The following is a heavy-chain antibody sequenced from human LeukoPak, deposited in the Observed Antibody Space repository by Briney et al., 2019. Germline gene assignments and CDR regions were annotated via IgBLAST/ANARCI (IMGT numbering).Heavy chain of an antibody. Sequence: PGRSLRLSCAASGFTFSSYGMHWVRQAPGKGLEWVAVISYDGSNKYNADSVKGRFTISRDNSKNTLYLQMNSLRAEDTAVYYCAKGGHYYGSGSYVPYPPHLDFDYWGQGTLVTVSS. CDR3: AKGGHYYGSGSYVPYPPHLDFDY. D-gene: IGHD3-10*01. CDR1: GFTFSSYG. CDR2: ISYDGSNK. V-gene: IGHV3-30*18. J-gene: IGHJ4*02.